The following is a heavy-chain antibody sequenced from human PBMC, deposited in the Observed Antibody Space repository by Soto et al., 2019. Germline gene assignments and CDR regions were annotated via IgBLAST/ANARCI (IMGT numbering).Heavy chain of an antibody. D-gene: IGHD1-26*01. CDR2: ISGSGGST. CDR1: GFTFISYA. J-gene: IGHJ3*02. CDR3: SGLRRWVGATSDRAFAI. Sequence: EAQLLESGGDLVQPGGSLRLSCAASGFTFISYAMSWVRQAPGKGLEWGSAISGSGGSTYYADSVKGRFTISRDNSKNTVFLQMNSLRADDTAVYYCSGLRRWVGATSDRAFAIWVQGTMVTVSS. V-gene: IGHV3-23*01.